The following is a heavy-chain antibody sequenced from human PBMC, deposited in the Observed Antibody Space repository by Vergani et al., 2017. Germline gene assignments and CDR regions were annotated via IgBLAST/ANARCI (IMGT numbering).Heavy chain of an antibody. CDR2: IIPIFGTA. D-gene: IGHD3-10*01. J-gene: IGHJ3*02. Sequence: QVQLVQSGAEVKKPGSSVKVSCKASGGTFSSYAISWVRQAPGQGLEWMGGIIPIFGTANYAQKFQGRVTITADESTSTAYMELSSLRSEDTAVYYCARPTMVRGVIAAPVTDAFDIWGQGTMVTVSS. CDR1: GGTFSSYA. CDR3: ARPTMVRGVIAAPVTDAFDI. V-gene: IGHV1-69*01.